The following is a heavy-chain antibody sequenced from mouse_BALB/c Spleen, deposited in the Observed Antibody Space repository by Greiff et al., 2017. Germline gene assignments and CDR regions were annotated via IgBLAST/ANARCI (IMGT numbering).Heavy chain of an antibody. D-gene: IGHD2-14*01. CDR3: AMGYDDAMDY. V-gene: IGHV1-74*01. CDR2: IQPSDSET. Sequence: VQLQQPGAELVRPGASVKLSCKASGYSFTSYWMNWVKQRPGQGLEWIGMIQPSDSETRLNQKFKDKATLTVDKSSSTAYMQLSSPTSEDSAVYYCAMGYDDAMDYWGQGTSVTVSS. CDR1: GYSFTSYW. J-gene: IGHJ4*01.